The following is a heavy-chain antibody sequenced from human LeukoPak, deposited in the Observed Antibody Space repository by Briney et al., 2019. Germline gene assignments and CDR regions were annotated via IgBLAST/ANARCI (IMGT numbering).Heavy chain of an antibody. J-gene: IGHJ4*02. CDR1: GGSISSSSYY. CDR3: ARHVGNYGTYFDY. Sequence: PSETLSLTCTVSGGSISSSSYYWGWVRGPPGKGVEWIVSIYYSASTYYHPSLKTLFTISLDTSKNQFSLKLSSVTAADTAVYYCARHVGNYGTYFDYWGQGTLVTVSS. V-gene: IGHV4-39*01. D-gene: IGHD4-17*01. CDR2: IYYSAST.